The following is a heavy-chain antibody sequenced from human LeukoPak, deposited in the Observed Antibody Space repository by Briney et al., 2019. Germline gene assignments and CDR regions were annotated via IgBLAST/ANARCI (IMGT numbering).Heavy chain of an antibody. Sequence: PGGSLRLSCAASGFTFSNYGMHWVRQAPGKGLEWVAVISYDGRDKYYADSVKGRFTISRDNSKNTPDLQMSSLRAEDTAVYYCAKVLKGNYYYGMDVWGQGTTVTVSS. CDR2: ISYDGRDK. V-gene: IGHV3-30*18. CDR1: GFTFSNYG. CDR3: AKVLKGNYYYGMDV. J-gene: IGHJ6*02. D-gene: IGHD6-13*01.